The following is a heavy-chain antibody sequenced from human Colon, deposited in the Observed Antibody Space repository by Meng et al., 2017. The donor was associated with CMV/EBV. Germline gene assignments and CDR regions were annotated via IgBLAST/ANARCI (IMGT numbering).Heavy chain of an antibody. CDR2: INPGNGNT. V-gene: IGHV1-3*01. CDR1: GYIFSDYA. J-gene: IGHJ4*02. Sequence: QVQLVQSGAEVKKPGASVKVSCKASGYIFSDYAIHWVRQAPGQRLEWMGWINPGNGNTKSSERFQGGVTFTRDTSANTAYLELSSLRSDDTGVYYCARALIAVSGTFYFDYWGQGTLVTVSS. D-gene: IGHD6-19*01. CDR3: ARALIAVSGTFYFDY.